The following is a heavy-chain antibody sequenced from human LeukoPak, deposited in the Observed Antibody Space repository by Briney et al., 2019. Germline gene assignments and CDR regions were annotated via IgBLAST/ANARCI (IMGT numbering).Heavy chain of an antibody. CDR2: ISSSGSTI. D-gene: IGHD1-1*01. Sequence: GGSLRLSCAASGFTFSDYYMSWIRQAPGKGLEWVSYISSSGSTIYYADSVKGGFTISRDNAKNSLYLQMNSLRAEDTAVYYCARGSKLTTGTMGDLDYWGQGTLVTVSS. CDR1: GFTFSDYY. J-gene: IGHJ4*02. CDR3: ARGSKLTTGTMGDLDY. V-gene: IGHV3-11*04.